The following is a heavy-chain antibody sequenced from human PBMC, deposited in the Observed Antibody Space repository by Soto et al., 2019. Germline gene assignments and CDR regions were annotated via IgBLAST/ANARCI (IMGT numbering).Heavy chain of an antibody. CDR3: ARVKMETNDFWSGYLYYYGMDV. CDR1: GYTFTGYY. CDR2: INPNSGGT. V-gene: IGHV1-2*02. Sequence: GASVKVSCKASGYTFTGYYMHWVRQAPGQGLEWMGWINPNSGGTNYAQKFQGRVTMTRDTSISTAYMELSRLRSGDTAVYYCARVKMETNDFWSGYLYYYGMDVWGQGTTVTVSS. J-gene: IGHJ6*02. D-gene: IGHD3-3*01.